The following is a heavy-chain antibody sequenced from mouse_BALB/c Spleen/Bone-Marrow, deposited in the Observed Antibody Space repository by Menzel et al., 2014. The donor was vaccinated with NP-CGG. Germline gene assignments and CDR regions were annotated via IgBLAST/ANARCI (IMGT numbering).Heavy chain of an antibody. CDR1: GYSITSDYA. CDR3: ARGTLY. Sequence: EVKLMESGPGLVKPSQSLSLTCTVTGYSITSDYAWNWIRQFPGNTLEWMGYISYSGSTSYNPSLKSRISITRDTSKNQFFLQLNSVTTEDTATYYCARGTLYWGQGTTLTVSS. V-gene: IGHV3-2*02. CDR2: ISYSGST. J-gene: IGHJ2*01.